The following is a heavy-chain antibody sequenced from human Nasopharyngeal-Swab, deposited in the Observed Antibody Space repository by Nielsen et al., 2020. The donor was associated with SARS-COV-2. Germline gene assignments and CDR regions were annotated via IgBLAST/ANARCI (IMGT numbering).Heavy chain of an antibody. CDR3: AKDPSRVAANWFDP. D-gene: IGHD6-13*01. CDR2: ISGSGGST. J-gene: IGHJ5*02. CDR1: GFTFSSYA. V-gene: IGHV3-23*01. Sequence: GESLKISCAASGFTFSSYAMSRVRQAPGKGLEWVSAISGSGGSTYYADSVKGRFTISRDNSKNTPYLQMNSLRAEDTAVYYCAKDPSRVAANWFDPWGQGTLVTVSS.